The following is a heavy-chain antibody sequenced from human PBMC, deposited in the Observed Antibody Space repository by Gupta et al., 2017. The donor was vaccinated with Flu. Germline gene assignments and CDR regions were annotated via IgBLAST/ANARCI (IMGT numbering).Heavy chain of an antibody. J-gene: IGHJ6*02. CDR2: ISGSGGST. Sequence: EVQLLESGGGLVQPGGSLGLSCAASGFTFSSYAMRWVRQAPGKGLEWVSAISGSGGSTYYADSVKGRFTISRDNSKNTLYLQMNSLRAEDTAVYYCAKDGGYYDFQAYYYGMDVWGQGTTVTVSS. D-gene: IGHD3-3*01. V-gene: IGHV3-23*01. CDR1: GFTFSSYA. CDR3: AKDGGYYDFQAYYYGMDV.